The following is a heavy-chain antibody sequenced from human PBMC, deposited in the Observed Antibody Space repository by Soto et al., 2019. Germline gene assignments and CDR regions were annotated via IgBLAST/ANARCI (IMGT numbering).Heavy chain of an antibody. Sequence: PSETLSLTCAFSGGSISSGGYSWSWIRQPPGKGLEWIGYIYHSGTTYCNPSLKSRVAISVDTSKNQFSLKLSSVTAADTAVYYCATSNWFDPWGQGTLVTVSS. D-gene: IGHD2-2*01. CDR2: IYHSGTT. V-gene: IGHV4-30-2*05. CDR1: GGSISSGGYS. CDR3: ATSNWFDP. J-gene: IGHJ5*02.